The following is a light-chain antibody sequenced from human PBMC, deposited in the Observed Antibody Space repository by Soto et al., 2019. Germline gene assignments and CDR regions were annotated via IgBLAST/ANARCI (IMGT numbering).Light chain of an antibody. CDR1: HSVGSNY. J-gene: IGKJ4*01. CDR3: HQYGSSSRT. Sequence: EIVLTQSPGTLSLSPGERATLSCRASHSVGSNYLAWYQQKPGQAPRLLIYGASSRATGIPDRFSGSGSVTDFTLTISRLEPEDFAVYYCHQYGSSSRTFGGGTKVEIK. CDR2: GAS. V-gene: IGKV3-20*01.